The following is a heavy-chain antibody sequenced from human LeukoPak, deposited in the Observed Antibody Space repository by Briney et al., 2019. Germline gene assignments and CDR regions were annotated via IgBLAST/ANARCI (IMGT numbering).Heavy chain of an antibody. V-gene: IGHV4-30-4*08. J-gene: IGHJ4*02. Sequence: SQTLSLTCTVSGGSISSGDYYWSWIRQPPGKGLEWIGYIYYSGSTYYNPSLKSRVTISVDTSKNQFSLRLRSVTAADTAVYYCVSTLRFLPYRRFDYWGQGTLVTVPS. D-gene: IGHD3-3*01. CDR1: GGSISSGDYY. CDR2: IYYSGST. CDR3: VSTLRFLPYRRFDY.